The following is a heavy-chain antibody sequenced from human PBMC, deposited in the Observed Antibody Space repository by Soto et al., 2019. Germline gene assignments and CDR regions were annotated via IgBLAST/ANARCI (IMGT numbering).Heavy chain of an antibody. CDR1: GGSISSSSYY. CDR3: ATSSPSYYYGSGTIAEYFQH. Sequence: PSETLSLTCTVSGGSISSSSYYWGWIRQPPGKGLEWIGSIYYSGSTYYNPSLKSRVTISVDTSKNQFSLKLSSVTAADTAVYYCATSSPSYYYGSGTIAEYFQHWGQGTLVTVSS. V-gene: IGHV4-39*01. J-gene: IGHJ1*01. D-gene: IGHD3-10*01. CDR2: IYYSGST.